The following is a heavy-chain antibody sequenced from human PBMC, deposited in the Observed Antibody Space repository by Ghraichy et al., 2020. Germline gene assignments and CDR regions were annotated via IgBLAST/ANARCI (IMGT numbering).Heavy chain of an antibody. CDR1: GFTFSSYA. V-gene: IGHV3-23*01. CDR2: ISGSGGST. CDR3: ARGGCSGGSCYSVPEY. D-gene: IGHD2-15*01. Sequence: GGSLRLSCAASGFTFSSYAMSWVRQAPGKGLEWVSAISGSGGSTYDADSVKGRFTISRDNSKNTLYLQMNSLRAEDTAVYYCARGGCSGGSCYSVPEYWGQGTLVTVSS. J-gene: IGHJ4*02.